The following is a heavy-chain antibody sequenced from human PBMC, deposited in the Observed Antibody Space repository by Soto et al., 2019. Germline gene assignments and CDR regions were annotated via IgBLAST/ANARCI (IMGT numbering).Heavy chain of an antibody. J-gene: IGHJ5*02. D-gene: IGHD3-10*01. CDR2: ISGDGITT. Sequence: EVQLVESGGRLVQSGGSLRLSCAASGFTFSSYWMHWVRQAPGKGLVWVSRISGDGITTNYADSVKGQFTISRDNAKNRLYLQMNSLRAEDTAVYYCAGCRDLDGVFDPWGQGTLVTVSS. CDR1: GFTFSSYW. V-gene: IGHV3-74*01. CDR3: AGCRDLDGVFDP.